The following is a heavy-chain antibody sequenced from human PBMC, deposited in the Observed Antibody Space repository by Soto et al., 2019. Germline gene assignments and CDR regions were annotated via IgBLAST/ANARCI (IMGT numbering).Heavy chain of an antibody. J-gene: IGHJ3*02. CDR1: GFTFDDYA. CDR3: AKDTNPHLWYTSDAFDI. Sequence: EVQLVESGGGLVQPGRSLRLSCAASGFTFDDYAMHWVRQAPGKGLEWVSGISWNSGSIGYADSVKGRFTISRDNAKNSLYLQMNSLRAEDTALYYCAKDTNPHLWYTSDAFDIWGQGTMVTVSS. D-gene: IGHD3-10*01. CDR2: ISWNSGSI. V-gene: IGHV3-9*01.